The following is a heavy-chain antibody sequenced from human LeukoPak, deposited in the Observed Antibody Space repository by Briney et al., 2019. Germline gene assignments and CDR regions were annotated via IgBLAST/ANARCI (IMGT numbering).Heavy chain of an antibody. D-gene: IGHD1-7*01. Sequence: SETLSLTCAVYGGSLSGYYWSWIRQPPGKGLEWIGEINHSGSTNYNPSLKSRVTISVDTSKNQFSLKLSSVTAADTAVYYCARDLELRSYFDYWGQGTLVTVSS. J-gene: IGHJ4*02. CDR3: ARDLELRSYFDY. CDR2: INHSGST. V-gene: IGHV4-34*01. CDR1: GGSLSGYY.